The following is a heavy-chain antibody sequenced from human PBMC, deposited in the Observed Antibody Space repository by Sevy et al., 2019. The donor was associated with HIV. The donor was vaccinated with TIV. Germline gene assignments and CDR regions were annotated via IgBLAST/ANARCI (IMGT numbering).Heavy chain of an antibody. CDR3: ARGRGRVYYYDSSGYPAAFDI. V-gene: IGHV3-48*02. CDR1: GFTFSSYS. CDR2: ISSSSSTI. Sequence: GGSLRLSCAASGFTFSSYSMNWVRQAPGKGLEWVSYISSSSSTIYYADSVKGRFTISRDNAKNSLYLQRNSLMDEDTAVYYCARGRGRVYYYDSSGYPAAFDIWGQGTMVTVSS. J-gene: IGHJ3*02. D-gene: IGHD3-22*01.